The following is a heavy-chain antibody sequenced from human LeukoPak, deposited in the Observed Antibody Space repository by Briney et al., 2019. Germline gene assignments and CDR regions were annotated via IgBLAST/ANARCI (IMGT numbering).Heavy chain of an antibody. CDR1: GFTFSSYG. CDR3: AKGAPGGSLFDY. D-gene: IGHD3-10*01. J-gene: IGHJ4*02. V-gene: IGHV3-30*18. CDR2: ISYDGSNK. Sequence: GGFLRLSCAASGFTFSSYGMHWVRQAPGKGLEWVAVISYDGSNKYYADSVKGRFTISRDNSKNTLYLQMNSLRAEDTAVYYCAKGAPGGSLFDYWGQGTLVTVSS.